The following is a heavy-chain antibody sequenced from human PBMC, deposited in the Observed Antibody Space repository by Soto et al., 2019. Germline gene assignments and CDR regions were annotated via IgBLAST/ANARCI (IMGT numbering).Heavy chain of an antibody. CDR1: GGSFSGYY. CDR3: PRWKGAAPWYYYYGMDV. J-gene: IGHJ6*02. Sequence: SETLSLTXAVYGGSFSGYYWSWIRQPPGKGLEWIGEINHSGSTNYNPSLKSRVTISVDTSKNQFSLKLSSVTAADTAVYYCPRWKGAAPWYYYYGMDVWGQGTTVTVSS. CDR2: INHSGST. V-gene: IGHV4-34*01. D-gene: IGHD1-1*01.